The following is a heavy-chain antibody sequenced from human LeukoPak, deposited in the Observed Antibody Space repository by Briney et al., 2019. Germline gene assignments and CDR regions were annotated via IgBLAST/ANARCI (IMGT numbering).Heavy chain of an antibody. D-gene: IGHD3-10*01. V-gene: IGHV3-23*01. Sequence: AGGSLRLSCSASGFTFSRFAMSWVRQAPGKGLEWVSAISGSGGSTYYADSVKGRFTISRDNSKNTLYLQMNSLRAEDTAVYYCAKLGFRGNDAFDIWGQGTMVTVSS. CDR2: ISGSGGST. J-gene: IGHJ3*02. CDR3: AKLGFRGNDAFDI. CDR1: GFTFSRFA.